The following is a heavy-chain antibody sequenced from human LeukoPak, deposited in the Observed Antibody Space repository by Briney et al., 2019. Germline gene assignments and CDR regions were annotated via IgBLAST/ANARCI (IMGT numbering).Heavy chain of an antibody. CDR1: GFTFSSYA. CDR3: ARGDGYAQRD. D-gene: IGHD5-12*01. J-gene: IGHJ4*02. Sequence: GGSLRLSCAASGFTFSSYAMYWVRQAPGKGLEWVAVISYDGSNKYYADTVKGRFTISRDNSKNTLYLQMNSLRAEDTAVYYCARGDGYAQRDWGQGTLVTVPS. CDR2: ISYDGSNK. V-gene: IGHV3-30-3*01.